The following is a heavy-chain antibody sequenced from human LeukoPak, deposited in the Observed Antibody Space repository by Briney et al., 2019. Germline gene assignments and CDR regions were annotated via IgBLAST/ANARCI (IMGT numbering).Heavy chain of an antibody. Sequence: SVKVSCKASGGTFSSYAISWVRQAPGQGLEWMGRIIPILGIANYAQKFQGRVTITADKSTSTAYMELSSLRSEDTAVYYCARDGYGDYGRFDYWGQGTLVTVSS. CDR1: GGTFSSYA. CDR3: ARDGYGDYGRFDY. V-gene: IGHV1-69*04. J-gene: IGHJ4*02. D-gene: IGHD4-17*01. CDR2: IIPILGIA.